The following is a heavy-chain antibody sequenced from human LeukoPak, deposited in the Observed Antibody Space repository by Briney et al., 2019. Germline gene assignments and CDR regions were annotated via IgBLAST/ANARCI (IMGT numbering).Heavy chain of an antibody. J-gene: IGHJ4*02. D-gene: IGHD4-17*01. CDR1: GFSLSTNRVG. CDR3: ARLKTTATGFDY. Sequence: ESGPTLVNPTQTLTLTCTLSGFSLSTNRVGVGWIRQPPGKALEWLALIYWNGDKRYSPSLKSRLTISKDTSKSQVVLTVTSMDPVDTATYYCARLKTTATGFDYWGPGTLVTVSS. CDR2: IYWNGDK. V-gene: IGHV2-5*01.